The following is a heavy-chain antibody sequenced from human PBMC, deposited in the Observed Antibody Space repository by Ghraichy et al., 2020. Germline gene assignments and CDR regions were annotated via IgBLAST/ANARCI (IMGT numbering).Heavy chain of an antibody. CDR3: ARAVTPADYFDY. Sequence: GSLRLSCAASGFTVSNNYMSWVRQAPGKGLEWVSVIYTGGSTYYADSVKGRFTISRDSSKNTLYLQMNSLRAEDTAVYYCARAVTPADYFDYWGQGTLVTVSS. CDR1: GFTVSNNY. CDR2: IYTGGST. D-gene: IGHD4-11*01. J-gene: IGHJ4*02. V-gene: IGHV3-53*01.